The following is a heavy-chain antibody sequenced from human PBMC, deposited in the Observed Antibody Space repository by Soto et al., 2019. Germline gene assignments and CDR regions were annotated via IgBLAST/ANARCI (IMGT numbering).Heavy chain of an antibody. Sequence: GGSLRLSCAASGFTFSSYGMHWVRQAPGKGLEWVAVISYDGSNKYYADSVKGRFTISRDNSKNTLYLQMSSLRAEDTAVYYCAKDLGYCSSSTCSPPYGMDVWGQGTRVTVSS. CDR2: ISYDGSNK. J-gene: IGHJ6*02. V-gene: IGHV3-30*18. CDR1: GFTFSSYG. D-gene: IGHD2-2*01. CDR3: AKDLGYCSSSTCSPPYGMDV.